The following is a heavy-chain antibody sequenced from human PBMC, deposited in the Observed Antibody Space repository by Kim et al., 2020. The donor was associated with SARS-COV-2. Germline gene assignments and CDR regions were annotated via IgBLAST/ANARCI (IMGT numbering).Heavy chain of an antibody. CDR1: GGSFSGYY. CDR3: ARVGVVVISYYYYGMDV. V-gene: IGHV4-34*01. D-gene: IGHD3-22*01. J-gene: IGHJ6*02. CDR2: INHSGST. Sequence: SETLSLTCAVYGGSFSGYYWSWIRQPPGKGLEWIGEINHSGSTNYNPSLKSRVTISVDTSKNQFSLKLSSVTAADTAVYYCARVGVVVISYYYYGMDVWGQGTTVTVSS.